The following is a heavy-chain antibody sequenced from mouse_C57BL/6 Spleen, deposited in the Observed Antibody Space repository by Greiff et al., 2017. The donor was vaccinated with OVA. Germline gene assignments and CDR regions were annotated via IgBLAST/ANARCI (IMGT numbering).Heavy chain of an antibody. CDR3: ARWDEYDDWFAY. D-gene: IGHD2-4*01. V-gene: IGHV1-52*01. J-gene: IGHJ3*01. CDR2: IDPSDSET. CDR1: GYTFTSYW. Sequence: VQLQQPGAELVRPGSSVKLSCKASGYTFTSYWMHWVKQRPIQGLEWIGDIDPSDSETHYNQKFKDKATLTVDKSSSTAYMQLSSLTSEDSAVYYCARWDEYDDWFAYWGQGTLVTVSA.